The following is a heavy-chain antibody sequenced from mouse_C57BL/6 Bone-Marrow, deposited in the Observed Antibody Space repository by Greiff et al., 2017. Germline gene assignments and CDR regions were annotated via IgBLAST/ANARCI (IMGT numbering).Heavy chain of an antibody. CDR1: GFTFTDYY. Sequence: EVHLVESGGGLVQPGGSLSLSCAASGFTFTDYYMSWVRQPPGQALEWLGFIRNKANGYTTEYSASVKGRFTISRDNSQSILYLQMNALRAEDSATYYCARSYDYLDYWGQGTTLTVSS. D-gene: IGHD2-3*01. J-gene: IGHJ2*01. CDR3: ARSYDYLDY. CDR2: IRNKANGYTT. V-gene: IGHV7-3*01.